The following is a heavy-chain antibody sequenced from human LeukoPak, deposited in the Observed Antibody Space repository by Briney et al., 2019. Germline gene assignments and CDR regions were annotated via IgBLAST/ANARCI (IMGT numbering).Heavy chain of an antibody. D-gene: IGHD3-22*01. V-gene: IGHV4-39*01. Sequence: SETLSLTCTVSGGSISSSSYYRGWIRQPPGKGLEWIGSVYYSGSTYYNPSLKSRVTISVDTSKNQFSLKLSSVTAADTAVYYCARKNDRDYYDSSGYIDYWGQGTLVTVSS. CDR2: VYYSGST. CDR1: GGSISSSSYY. J-gene: IGHJ4*02. CDR3: ARKNDRDYYDSSGYIDY.